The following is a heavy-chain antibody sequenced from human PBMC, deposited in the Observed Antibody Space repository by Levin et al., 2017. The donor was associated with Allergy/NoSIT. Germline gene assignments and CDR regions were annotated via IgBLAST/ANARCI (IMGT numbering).Heavy chain of an antibody. CDR2: ISGSGST. CDR1: GFSFGRYA. J-gene: IGHJ4*02. Sequence: GGSLRLSCAASGFSFGRYAMSWVRQAPGKGLEWVSAISGSGSTYYADSVKGRITISRDNYKNTLFLQMNTLRAEDTAVYYCAKTPIVVVASAPYYFDYWGQGTLVTVSS. D-gene: IGHD2-21*01. CDR3: AKTPIVVVASAPYYFDY. V-gene: IGHV3-23*01.